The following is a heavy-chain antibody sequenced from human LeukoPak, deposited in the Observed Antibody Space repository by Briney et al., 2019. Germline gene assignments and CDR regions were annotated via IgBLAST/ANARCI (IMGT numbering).Heavy chain of an antibody. Sequence: PGGSLRLSCAASGFTFSSYAMSWLRQAPGKGLEWVSLISGSSTSTYYADSVKGRFTISRDNSKNTVYLQMNSLRADDTAIYYCAKRKRRIVVVTAVDFFDYWGQGILVTVSS. CDR2: ISGSSTST. CDR1: GFTFSSYA. V-gene: IGHV3-23*01. J-gene: IGHJ4*02. CDR3: AKRKRRIVVVTAVDFFDY. D-gene: IGHD2-21*02.